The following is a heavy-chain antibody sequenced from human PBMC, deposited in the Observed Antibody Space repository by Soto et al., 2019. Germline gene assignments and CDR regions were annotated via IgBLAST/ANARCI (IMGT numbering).Heavy chain of an antibody. CDR2: IGPSGNT. D-gene: IGHD4-4*01. CDR3: AKLLHNSYYNVMDV. J-gene: IGHJ6*02. V-gene: IGHV3-23*01. Sequence: EVQLLESGGDLVQPGGSLRLVCAASGFTFSNSGMRWVRQAPGQGLEWVSSIGPSGNTYYSDAVKVRFTISRDISKNTLFLQMDSLRAEDTATYSCAKLLHNSYYNVMDVWGQGTTVTVSS. CDR1: GFTFSNSG.